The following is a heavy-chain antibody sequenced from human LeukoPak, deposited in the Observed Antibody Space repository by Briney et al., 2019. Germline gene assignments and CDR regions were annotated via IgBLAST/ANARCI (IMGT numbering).Heavy chain of an antibody. V-gene: IGHV1-24*01. D-gene: IGHD1-26*01. CDR2: FDPEDGET. Sequence: GASVKVSSKVSGYTLTELSMHWVPQAPGKGLEWMGGFDPEDGETIYAQKFQGRVTMTEDTSTDTAYMELSSLRSEDTAVYYCATGESEYSGSYENYWGQGTLVTVSS. CDR3: ATGESEYSGSYENY. J-gene: IGHJ4*02. CDR1: GYTLTELS.